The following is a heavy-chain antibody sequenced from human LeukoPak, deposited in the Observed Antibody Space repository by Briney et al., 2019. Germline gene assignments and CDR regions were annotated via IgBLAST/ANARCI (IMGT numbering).Heavy chain of an antibody. CDR2: IYTSGST. J-gene: IGHJ5*02. CDR3: ARGHSSSWYFNWFDP. V-gene: IGHV4-61*02. Sequence: MTSETLSLTCTVSGGSISSGSYYWSWIRQPAGKGLEWIGRIYTSGSTNYNPSLKSRVTISVDTSKNQFSLKLSSVTAADTAVYYCARGHSSSWYFNWFDPWGQGTLVTVSS. CDR1: GGSISSGSYY. D-gene: IGHD6-13*01.